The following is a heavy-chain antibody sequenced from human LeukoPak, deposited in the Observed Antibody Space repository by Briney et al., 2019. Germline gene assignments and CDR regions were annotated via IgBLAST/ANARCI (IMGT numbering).Heavy chain of an antibody. CDR3: ARGDYVWGSYRYTLDY. D-gene: IGHD3-16*02. Sequence: PRASVKVSCKASGYTFTSYYMHWVRQAPGQGLEWMGIINPSGGSTSYAQKFQGRVTMTRDMSTSTVYMELSSLRSEDTAVYYCARGDYVWGSYRYTLDYWGQGTPVTVSS. J-gene: IGHJ4*02. CDR1: GYTFTSYY. CDR2: INPSGGST. V-gene: IGHV1-46*01.